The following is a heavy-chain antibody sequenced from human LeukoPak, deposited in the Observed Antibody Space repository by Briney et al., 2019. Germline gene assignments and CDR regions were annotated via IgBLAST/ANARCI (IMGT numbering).Heavy chain of an antibody. D-gene: IGHD5-18*01. CDR2: ISAYNGNT. CDR1: GYTFTSYG. CDR3: ARDFRAAMVSDWFDP. V-gene: IGHV1-18*01. J-gene: IGHJ5*02. Sequence: GASVKVSCKASGYTFTSYGISWLRQAPGQGLEWMGWISAYNGNTNYAQKFQGRVTMTRDTSISTAYMELSRLRSDDTAVYYCARDFRAAMVSDWFDPWGQGTLVTVSS.